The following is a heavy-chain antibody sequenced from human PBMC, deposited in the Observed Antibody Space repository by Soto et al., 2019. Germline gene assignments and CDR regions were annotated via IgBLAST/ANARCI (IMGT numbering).Heavy chain of an antibody. CDR3: ATYYFGSGSYYRFDN. V-gene: IGHV1-18*01. CDR1: GYSFSFG. Sequence: GXSAKVSFKASGYSFSFGFSWVRQSPGQGLEWMGWISASDGSTNSAQKFRGRISLTTDTSTNTAYMDLLSLTSDDTAVYFCATYYFGSGSYYRFDNWGQGTLVTVSS. CDR2: ISASDGST. J-gene: IGHJ4*02. D-gene: IGHD3-10*01.